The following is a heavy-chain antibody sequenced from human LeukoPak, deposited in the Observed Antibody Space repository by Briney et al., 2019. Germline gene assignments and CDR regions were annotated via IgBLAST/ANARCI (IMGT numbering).Heavy chain of an antibody. CDR1: GFTFDDYA. CDR2: ISGDGGST. Sequence: PGGSLRLSCAASGFTFDDYAMHWVRQAPGKGLEWVSLISGDGGSTYYADSVKGRFTISRDNSKTSLYLQMNSLRTEDTALYYCAKDGDGYNLGDNWFDPWGQGTLVTVSS. J-gene: IGHJ5*02. CDR3: AKDGDGYNLGDNWFDP. V-gene: IGHV3-43*02. D-gene: IGHD5-24*01.